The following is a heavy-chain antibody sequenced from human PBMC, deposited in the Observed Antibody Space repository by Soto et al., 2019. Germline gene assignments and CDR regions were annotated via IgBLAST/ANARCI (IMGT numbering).Heavy chain of an antibody. V-gene: IGHV4-30-2*01. CDR3: ARRGRSGGGRSPNWFDP. J-gene: IGHJ5*02. CDR2: IYHSGTT. CDR1: GGSINSDLYS. D-gene: IGHD2-15*01. Sequence: SETLSLTCAVSGGSINSDLYSWNWIRQPPGKGLEWIGYIYHSGTTYYNPSLKSRVTISVDRSKNQLSLKLHSVTAADTAVYYCARRGRSGGGRSPNWFDPWGQGALVTVSS.